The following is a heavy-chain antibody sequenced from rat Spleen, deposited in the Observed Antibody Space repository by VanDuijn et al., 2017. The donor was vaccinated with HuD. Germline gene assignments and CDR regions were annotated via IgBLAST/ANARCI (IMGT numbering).Heavy chain of an antibody. V-gene: IGHV5-7*01. CDR1: GFTFSDYN. CDR3: ARQGYGGYSSGHWYFDF. D-gene: IGHD1-11*01. CDR2: ISYDGSST. Sequence: EVQLVESGGGLVQPGRSLKLSCAASGFTFSDYNMAWVRQAPKKGLEWVATISYDGSSTYYRDSVKGRFTISRDNAKSTLYLQMDSRRSEDTATDYCARQGYGGYSSGHWYFDFWGPGTMVTVSS. J-gene: IGHJ1*01.